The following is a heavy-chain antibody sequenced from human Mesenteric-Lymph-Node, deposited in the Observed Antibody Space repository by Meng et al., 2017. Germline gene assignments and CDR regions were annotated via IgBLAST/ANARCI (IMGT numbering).Heavy chain of an antibody. Sequence: GESLKISCAASGFTFSSYWMSWVRQAPGKGLEWVANIKQDGSEKYYVDSVKGRFTISRDNAKNSLYLEMNSLRDEDTAVYHCARFGLEAATDYWGQGTQVTVSS. J-gene: IGHJ4*02. V-gene: IGHV3-7*01. CDR2: IKQDGSEK. CDR1: GFTFSSYW. CDR3: ARFGLEAATDY. D-gene: IGHD3-10*01.